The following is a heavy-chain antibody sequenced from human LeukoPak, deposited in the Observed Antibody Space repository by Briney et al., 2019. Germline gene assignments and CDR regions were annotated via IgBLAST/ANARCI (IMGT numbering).Heavy chain of an antibody. Sequence: GGSLRLSCAASGFTFSSYWMNWVRQAPGKGLEWVANIKQDGSEKYYVDSVKGRFTISRDNAKNSLYQQMNSLRAEDTAVYYCTRDSVGDSYADYWGQGTLVTVSS. V-gene: IGHV3-7*03. J-gene: IGHJ4*02. CDR3: TRDSVGDSYADY. CDR1: GFTFSSYW. D-gene: IGHD5-18*01. CDR2: IKQDGSEK.